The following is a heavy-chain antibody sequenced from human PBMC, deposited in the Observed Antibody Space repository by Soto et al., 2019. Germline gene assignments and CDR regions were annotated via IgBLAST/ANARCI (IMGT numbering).Heavy chain of an antibody. Sequence: QVQLVQSGAEVKTPGASVKVSCRASGYSFRTHGISWVRLAPGQGLEWMGWISTYDDKTNFPQKFQGRITMTTDTSTSTAYMELRSLRSDDTAVYFCARDLGYCNSSGCFRNWFDPWGQGTLVTVSS. V-gene: IGHV1-18*01. D-gene: IGHD2-15*01. CDR3: ARDLGYCNSSGCFRNWFDP. CDR2: ISTYDDKT. J-gene: IGHJ5*02. CDR1: GYSFRTHG.